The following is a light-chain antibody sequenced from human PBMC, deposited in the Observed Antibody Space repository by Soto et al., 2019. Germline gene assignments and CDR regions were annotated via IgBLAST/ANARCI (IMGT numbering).Light chain of an antibody. Sequence: DIQMTQSPATLSASVGDSVTITCRASQSISHWLAWYQQKPGKAPKFLIYYASSLESWVPSRFSGSGSGTEFTLTISSLQPDDFATYYCQQYDSVLGTFGPGTKVDIK. J-gene: IGKJ1*01. CDR1: QSISHW. V-gene: IGKV1-5*01. CDR3: QQYDSVLGT. CDR2: YAS.